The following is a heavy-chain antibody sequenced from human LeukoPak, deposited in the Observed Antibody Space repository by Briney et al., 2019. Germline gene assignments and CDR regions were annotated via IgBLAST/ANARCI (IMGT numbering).Heavy chain of an antibody. CDR3: ARCYSSSSWFFDY. CDR1: GGSISGSY. Sequence: SETLSLTCTVSGGSISGSYWSWIRQPPGKGLEWIGYIYYSGSTNYNPSLKSRVTISVDTSKNQFSLKLSSVTAADTAVYYCARCYSSSSWFFDYWGQGTLVTVSS. V-gene: IGHV4-59*12. CDR2: IYYSGST. D-gene: IGHD6-6*01. J-gene: IGHJ4*02.